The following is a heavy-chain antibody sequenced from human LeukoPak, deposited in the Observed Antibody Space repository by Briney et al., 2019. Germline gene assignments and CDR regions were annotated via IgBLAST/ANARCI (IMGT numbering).Heavy chain of an antibody. V-gene: IGHV3-74*01. CDR2: IKGDGIST. CDR3: VRDGVGAPPFDY. Sequence: GGSLRLSCAASGFDFSSNWMHWVRHAPGQGLVWVSRIKGDGISTNYADSVKGRFTISRDIAKNTLYLQMNSLRAEDTGVYYCVRDGVGAPPFDYWGEGILVTVSS. CDR1: GFDFSSNW. J-gene: IGHJ4*02. D-gene: IGHD1-26*01.